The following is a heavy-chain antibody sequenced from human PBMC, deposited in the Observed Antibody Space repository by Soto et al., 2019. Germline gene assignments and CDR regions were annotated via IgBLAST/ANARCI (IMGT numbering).Heavy chain of an antibody. Sequence: QVQLQQWGAGLLKPSETLSLTCAVYGGSFSGYYWSWIRQPPGKGLEWIGEINHSGSTNYNPSLKSRVTIAVDTSKDQFSLKLSAVTAADTALYSCARGLVVPAAPPNWFDPWGQGTLVTVSS. V-gene: IGHV4-34*01. CDR1: GGSFSGYY. J-gene: IGHJ5*02. D-gene: IGHD2-2*01. CDR2: INHSGST. CDR3: ARGLVVPAAPPNWFDP.